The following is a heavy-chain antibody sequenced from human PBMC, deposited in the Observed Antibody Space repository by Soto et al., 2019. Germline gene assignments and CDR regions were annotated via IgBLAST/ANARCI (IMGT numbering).Heavy chain of an antibody. CDR2: ISYDGSNK. CDR3: AKSLTFGDDVYYYYYGMDV. CDR1: GFTFSSYG. J-gene: IGHJ6*02. D-gene: IGHD3-3*01. Sequence: GGSLRLSCAASGFTFSSYGMHWVRQAPGKGLEWVAVISYDGSNKYYADSVKGRFTISRDNSKNTLYLQMNSLRAEDTAVYYCAKSLTFGDDVYYYYYGMDVWGQGTTVTVSS. V-gene: IGHV3-30*18.